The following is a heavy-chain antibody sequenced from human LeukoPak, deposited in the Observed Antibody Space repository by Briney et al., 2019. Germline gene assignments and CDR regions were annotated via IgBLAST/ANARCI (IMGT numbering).Heavy chain of an antibody. J-gene: IGHJ4*02. CDR3: ARGGTYYDY. V-gene: IGHV4-4*07. CDR2: IYTSGST. CDR1: GDSISSYY. Sequence: SETLSLTCTVSGDSISSYYWSFIRQPAGKGPEWIGRIYTSGSTNYNPSLKSRVTMSLDTSKNQFSLKMRSVTAADMAVYYCARGGTYYDYWGQGTLVTVSS. D-gene: IGHD1-26*01.